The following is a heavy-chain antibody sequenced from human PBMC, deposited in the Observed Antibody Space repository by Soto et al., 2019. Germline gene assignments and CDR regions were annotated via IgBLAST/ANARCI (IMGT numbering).Heavy chain of an antibody. D-gene: IGHD6-19*01. CDR1: GGSISSGGYY. V-gene: IGHV4-31*03. J-gene: IGHJ5*02. Sequence: SETLSLTCTVSGGSISSGGYYWSWIRQHPGKGLEWIGYVYYSGNTYYNPSLKSRVTISVDTSKNQFSLKLTSVTAADTAVYYCARDCSGWYNWFDPWGQGTLVTVS. CDR2: VYYSGNT. CDR3: ARDCSGWYNWFDP.